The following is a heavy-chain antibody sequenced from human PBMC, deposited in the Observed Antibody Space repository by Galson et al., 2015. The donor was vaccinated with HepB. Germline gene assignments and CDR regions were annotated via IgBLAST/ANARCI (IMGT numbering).Heavy chain of an antibody. Sequence: LRLSCAASGFTFSDRYMEWVRQAPGKGLEWIGRSRNKPNTNTTDYAASVKGRFTISRDESKNSLYLQMDSLKTEDTAMYYCASEFQAGKRDWGQGTLVTVSS. V-gene: IGHV3-72*01. CDR2: SRNKPNTNTT. CDR1: GFTFSDRY. D-gene: IGHD6-19*01. CDR3: ASEFQAGKRD. J-gene: IGHJ4*02.